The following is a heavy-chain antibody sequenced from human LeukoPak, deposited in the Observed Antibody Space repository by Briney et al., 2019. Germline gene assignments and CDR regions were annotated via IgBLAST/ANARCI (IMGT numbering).Heavy chain of an antibody. CDR2: INPNSGGT. CDR1: GYTFTGYY. CDR3: ARGTEDSSGWLLFTYYYYMDV. Sequence: ASVKVSCKTSGYTFTGYYMHWVRQAPGQGLEWMGWINPNSGGTNYAQKFQGRVTMTRDTSISTAYMELSRLRSDDTAVYYCARGTEDSSGWLLFTYYYYMDVWGKGTTVTVSS. D-gene: IGHD6-19*01. J-gene: IGHJ6*03. V-gene: IGHV1-2*02.